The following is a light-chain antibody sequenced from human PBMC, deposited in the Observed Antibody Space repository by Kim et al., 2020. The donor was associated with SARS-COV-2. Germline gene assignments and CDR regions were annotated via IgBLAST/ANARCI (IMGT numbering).Light chain of an antibody. CDR2: RNN. Sequence: QAGLTQPPSVSKDLRQTATLTCTGNSNNVGNRGAAWLQQHQGHPPKLLSYRNNNRTSGISERFSASRSGNTASLTIIGLKPEDEADYFCSTWDSGLSAGVFGGGTKLTVL. V-gene: IGLV10-54*01. J-gene: IGLJ2*01. CDR3: STWDSGLSAGV. CDR1: SNNVGNRG.